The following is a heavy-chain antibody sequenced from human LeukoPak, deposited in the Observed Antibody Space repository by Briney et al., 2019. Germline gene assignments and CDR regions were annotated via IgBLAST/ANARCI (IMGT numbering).Heavy chain of an antibody. Sequence: NPSETLSLTCAVSGYSISSGYYWGWIRQPPGKGLEWIGSIYHSGSTYYNPSLKSRATISVDTSKNQFSLKLSSVTAADTAVYYCARQRPREYYFDYWGQGTLVTVSS. CDR3: ARQRPREYYFDY. CDR1: GYSISSGYY. CDR2: IYHSGST. V-gene: IGHV4-38-2*01. J-gene: IGHJ4*02.